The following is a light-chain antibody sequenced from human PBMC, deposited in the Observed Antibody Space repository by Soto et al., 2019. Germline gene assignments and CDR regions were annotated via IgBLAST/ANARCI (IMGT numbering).Light chain of an antibody. Sequence: EIVLTQSPATLSLSPGERATLSCRASQSVSSYLAWYQQKTGQAPRLLIYDASNRATDIPARFSGSGSGTDFTLTISSLEPEDFAVYYCQQRSNWSPYTFGQGTKLEIK. CDR3: QQRSNWSPYT. V-gene: IGKV3-11*01. CDR1: QSVSSY. J-gene: IGKJ2*01. CDR2: DAS.